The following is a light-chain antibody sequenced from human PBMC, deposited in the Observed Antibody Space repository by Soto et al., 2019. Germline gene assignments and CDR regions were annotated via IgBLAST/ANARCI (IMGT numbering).Light chain of an antibody. J-gene: IGKJ1*01. CDR3: QQYGYSRWT. Sequence: EIVLTQSPGTLSLSPGERATLSCRASQSVSSSYLAWYQQKAGQAPRLLIYGASSRATGIPDRFSGSGSGTDFTLTISRLEPEDFAVYYCQQYGYSRWTFGQGTKVDIK. V-gene: IGKV3-20*01. CDR2: GAS. CDR1: QSVSSSY.